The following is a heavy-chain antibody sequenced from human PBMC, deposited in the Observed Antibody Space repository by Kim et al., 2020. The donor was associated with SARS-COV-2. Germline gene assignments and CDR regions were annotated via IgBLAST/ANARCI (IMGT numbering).Heavy chain of an antibody. Sequence: SQTLSLTCAISGDSVSSNSAAWNWIRQSPSRGLEWLGRTYYRSKWYNDYAVSVKSRITINPDTSKNQFSLQLNSVTPEDTAVYYCARETTSYGYSSSPAYFDYWCQGTLVTVSS. CDR1: GDSVSSNSAA. D-gene: IGHD6-13*01. CDR2: TYYRSKWYN. CDR3: ARETTSYGYSSSPAYFDY. V-gene: IGHV6-1*01. J-gene: IGHJ4*02.